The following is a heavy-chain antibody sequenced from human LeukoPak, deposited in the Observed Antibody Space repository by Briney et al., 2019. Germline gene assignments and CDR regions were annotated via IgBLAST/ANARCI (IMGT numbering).Heavy chain of an antibody. CDR3: ARETGYRTYYFDY. CDR1: GFTFSSYA. Sequence: GGSLRLSCAASGFTFSSYAMSWVRQAPGKGLEWVSSISSSSSYIYYADSVKGRFTISRDNAKNSLYLQINSLRAEDTAVYYCARETGYRTYYFDYWGQGTLVTVSS. V-gene: IGHV3-21*01. CDR2: ISSSSSYI. D-gene: IGHD5-24*01. J-gene: IGHJ4*02.